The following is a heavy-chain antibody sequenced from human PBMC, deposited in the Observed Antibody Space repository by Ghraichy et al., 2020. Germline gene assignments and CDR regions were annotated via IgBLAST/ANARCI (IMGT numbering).Heavy chain of an antibody. CDR1: GFTFSSYA. J-gene: IGHJ6*02. CDR2: ISGSGGST. V-gene: IGHV3-23*01. Sequence: GGSLRLSCAASGFTFSSYAMSWVRQAPGKGLEWVSAISGSGGSTYYADSVKGRFTISRDNSKNTLYLQMNSLRAEDTAVYYCAKDPNYYYSSGYYYSYYGMDVWGQGTTVTVSS. CDR3: AKDPNYYYSSGYYYSYYGMDV. D-gene: IGHD3-22*01.